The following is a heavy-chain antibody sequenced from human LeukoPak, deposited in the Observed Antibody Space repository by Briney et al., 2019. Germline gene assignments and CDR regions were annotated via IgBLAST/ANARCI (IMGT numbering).Heavy chain of an antibody. J-gene: IGHJ3*02. Sequence: PGRSLRLSCAASGFTFSSYAMHWVRQAPGKGLEWVAVITYDGSNKYYADSVKGRFTISRDNSKNTLYLQMNSLRAEDTAVYYCARATEEFKSSGWAFDIWGQGTMVTVSS. CDR1: GFTFSSYA. D-gene: IGHD6-19*01. CDR2: ITYDGSNK. CDR3: ARATEEFKSSGWAFDI. V-gene: IGHV3-30*04.